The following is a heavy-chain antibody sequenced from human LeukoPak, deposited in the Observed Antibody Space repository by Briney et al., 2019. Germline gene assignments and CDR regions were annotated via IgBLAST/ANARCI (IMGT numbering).Heavy chain of an antibody. CDR3: ARCVRECSTSDACDI. CDR2: IWYDGSNK. D-gene: IGHD3-10*02. V-gene: IGHV3-33*01. Sequence: PGGSLRLSCAASGFTFSSYGMHWVRQAPGKGLEWVAVIWYDGSNKYYADSVKGRFTISRDNSKNTLYLQMNSLRAEDTAVYYCARCVRECSTSDACDIWGQGTMVTVSS. J-gene: IGHJ3*02. CDR1: GFTFSSYG.